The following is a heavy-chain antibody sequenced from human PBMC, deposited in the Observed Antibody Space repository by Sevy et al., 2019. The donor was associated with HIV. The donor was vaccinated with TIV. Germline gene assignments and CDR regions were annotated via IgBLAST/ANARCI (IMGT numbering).Heavy chain of an antibody. V-gene: IGHV1-69*13. CDR3: ARVRGTGGYDYVWGSYRYTGGYGMDV. CDR2: IIPIFGTA. CDR1: GGTFSSYA. Sequence: ASVKVSCKASGGTFSSYAISWVRQAPGQGLEWMGGIIPIFGTANYAQKFQGRVTITADESTSTAYMELSSLRSEDTAVYYCARVRGTGGYDYVWGSYRYTGGYGMDVWGQGTTVTVSS. D-gene: IGHD3-16*02. J-gene: IGHJ6*02.